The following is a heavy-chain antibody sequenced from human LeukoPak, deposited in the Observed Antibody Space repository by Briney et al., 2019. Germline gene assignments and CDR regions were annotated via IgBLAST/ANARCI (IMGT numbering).Heavy chain of an antibody. CDR1: GGSISSGDYY. CDR2: IYYSGST. V-gene: IGHV4-30-4*08. CDR3: ARKGSVLDAFDI. J-gene: IGHJ3*02. D-gene: IGHD3-10*01. Sequence: SETLSLTCTVSGGSISSGDYYWSWIRQPPGKGLEWIGYIYYSGSTYYSPSLKSRVTISVDASKNQFSLKLSSVTAADTAVYYCARKGSVLDAFDIWGQGTMVTVSS.